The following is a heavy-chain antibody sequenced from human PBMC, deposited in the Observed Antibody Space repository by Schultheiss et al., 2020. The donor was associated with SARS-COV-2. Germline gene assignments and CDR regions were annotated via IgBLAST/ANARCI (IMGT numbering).Heavy chain of an antibody. Sequence: GESLKISCAASGFIFSSYGMHWVRQAPGKGLEWVAVIWYDGSNKYYADSVKGRFAISRDNSKNTLYLQMNSLRAEDTAVYYCARDWANYGMDVWGQGTTVTVSS. J-gene: IGHJ6*02. CDR3: ARDWANYGMDV. CDR1: GFIFSSYG. D-gene: IGHD3-16*01. V-gene: IGHV3-33*08. CDR2: IWYDGSNK.